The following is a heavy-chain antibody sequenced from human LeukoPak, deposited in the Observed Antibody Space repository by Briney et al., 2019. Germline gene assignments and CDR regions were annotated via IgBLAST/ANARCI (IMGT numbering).Heavy chain of an antibody. CDR2: IYYSGST. V-gene: IGHV4-39*01. D-gene: IGHD3-10*01. CDR3: AVNEYGSGSFLRDY. J-gene: IGHJ4*02. CDR1: GGSISSRNNY. Sequence: SETLSLTCTGSGGSISSRNNYWGWIRQPPGKGLEWIGSIYYSGSTYYNPSLRSRVTISVDTSKNQFSLKVNSVTAADTAVYYCAVNEYGSGSFLRDYWGQGTLVTVSS.